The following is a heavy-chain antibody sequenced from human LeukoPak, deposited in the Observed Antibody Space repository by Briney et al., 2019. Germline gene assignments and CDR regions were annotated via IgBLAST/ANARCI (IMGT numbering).Heavy chain of an antibody. J-gene: IGHJ4*02. Sequence: SETLSLTCTVSGGSISSSSYYWGWIRQPPGKGLEWIGSIYYSGSTYYNPSLKSRVTISVDTSKNQFTLKLSSVTAADTAVYYCARAPVFGYSYGYTGRYYFDYWGQGPLVTVSS. CDR1: GGSISSSSYY. CDR2: IYYSGST. D-gene: IGHD5-18*01. CDR3: ARAPVFGYSYGYTGRYYFDY. V-gene: IGHV4-39*01.